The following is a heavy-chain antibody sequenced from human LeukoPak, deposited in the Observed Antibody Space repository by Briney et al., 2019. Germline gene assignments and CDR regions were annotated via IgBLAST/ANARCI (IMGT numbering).Heavy chain of an antibody. Sequence: SETLSLTCTVSGGSISSYYWSWIRQPPGKGLEWIGYIYSSGNTNYSPSLKSRITISVDTSKNQFSLKLSSVTAADTAVYYCARFAYCGGHCWYYFDYWGQGSLVTVSS. CDR3: ARFAYCGGHCWYYFDY. CDR1: GGSISSYY. V-gene: IGHV4-59*01. CDR2: IYSSGNT. D-gene: IGHD2-21*02. J-gene: IGHJ4*02.